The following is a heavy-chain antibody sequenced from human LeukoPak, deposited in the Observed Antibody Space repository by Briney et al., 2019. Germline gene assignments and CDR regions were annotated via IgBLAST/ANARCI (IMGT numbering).Heavy chain of an antibody. Sequence: GGSLRLSCAASGFTFSSYWMSWVRQAPGKGLQWVGFLRSKTYKETTEYAASVKGRFIISRDDSKSIAYLQMNSLKTEDTAVYYCSRVAGGSYYYYYMDVWGKGTTVTVSS. V-gene: IGHV3-49*04. CDR2: LRSKTYKETT. J-gene: IGHJ6*03. CDR1: GFTFSSYW. CDR3: SRVAGGSYYYYYMDV. D-gene: IGHD3-16*01.